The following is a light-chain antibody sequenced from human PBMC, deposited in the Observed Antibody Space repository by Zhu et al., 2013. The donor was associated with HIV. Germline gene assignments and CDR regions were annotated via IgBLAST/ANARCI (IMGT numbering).Light chain of an antibody. CDR3: QQYNKWPRT. Sequence: EIVLTQSPGTLSLSPGERATLSCRASQSVSSSYLAWYQQKPGQAPRLLIYGASTRATGVPARFSGSGSGTEFTLTISSLQSEDFAVYYCQQYNKWPRTFGQGTKVEIK. CDR1: QSVSSSY. CDR2: GAS. V-gene: IGKV3-15*01. J-gene: IGKJ1*01.